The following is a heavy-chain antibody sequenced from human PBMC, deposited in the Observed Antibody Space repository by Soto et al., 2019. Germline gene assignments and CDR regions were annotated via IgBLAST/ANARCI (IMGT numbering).Heavy chain of an antibody. CDR2: IIPIFGTA. CDR3: AVGYAYDSSGYYEFDP. CDR1: GVTFSSYA. J-gene: IGHJ5*02. D-gene: IGHD3-22*01. V-gene: IGHV1-69*13. Sequence: SVKVSCKASGVTFSSYAISWVRQAPGQGLEWMGGIIPIFGTANYAQKFQGRVTITADESTSTAYMELSSLRSEDTAVYYCAVGYAYDSSGYYEFDPWGQGTMVTVSS.